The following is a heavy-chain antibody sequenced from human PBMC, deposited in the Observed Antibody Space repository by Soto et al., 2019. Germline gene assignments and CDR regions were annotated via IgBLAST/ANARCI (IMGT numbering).Heavy chain of an antibody. V-gene: IGHV3-33*01. J-gene: IGHJ4*02. D-gene: IGHD6-13*01. CDR1: GFSFSSYD. CDR3: ARGYSSSRDLGY. Sequence: QVQLVESGGGVVQPGTSLRLSCAASGFSFSSYDIHWVRQAPGKGLEWAAVIWYDGSNKYYADSVKGRFIISRDNSKHTLYLHMNSLRADDTAVYYCARGYSSSRDLGYWGQGTLFTVSS. CDR2: IWYDGSNK.